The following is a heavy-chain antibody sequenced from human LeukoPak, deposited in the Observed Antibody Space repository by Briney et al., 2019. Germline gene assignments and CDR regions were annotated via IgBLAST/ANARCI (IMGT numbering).Heavy chain of an antibody. V-gene: IGHV3-21*04. CDR1: GFTFSSYI. J-gene: IGHJ5*02. CDR3: AKVMVAATFDWFDP. Sequence: GGSLRLSWAASGFTFSSYIMNWVRQAPGKGLEWVSSISSSSSYIYYADSVKGRCTISRDNSKNTLYLQMNSLRAEDTAVYYCAKVMVAATFDWFDPWGQGTLVTVSS. CDR2: ISSSSSYI. D-gene: IGHD2-15*01.